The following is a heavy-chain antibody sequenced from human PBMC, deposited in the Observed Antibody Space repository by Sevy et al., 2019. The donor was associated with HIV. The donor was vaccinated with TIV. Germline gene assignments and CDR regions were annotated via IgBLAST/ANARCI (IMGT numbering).Heavy chain of an antibody. CDR3: ASPGGKGFDP. V-gene: IGHV3-7*03. CDR1: GFTFGNYW. CDR2: IKQDGCEI. D-gene: IGHD3-16*01. Sequence: GGSLRLSCAASGFTFGNYWMSWVRQAPGKGLEWVASIKQDGCEIYQVDSLKGRFTISRDNAKNSLYLQMNSLRAEDTAVYYCASPGGKGFDPSGQGTLVTVSS. J-gene: IGHJ5*02.